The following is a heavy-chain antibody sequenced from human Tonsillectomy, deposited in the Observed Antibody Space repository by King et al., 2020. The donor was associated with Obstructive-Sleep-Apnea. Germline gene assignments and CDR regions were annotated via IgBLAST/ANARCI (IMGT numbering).Heavy chain of an antibody. Sequence: VQLVESGGGLVQPGGSLRLSCAASGFTFSDYWMHWVRQAPGKGLVWVSRINNDGSTTVYAESVKGRFTISRDNARNTLYLQMNSLRAEDTSIYYCARVSGYTYGTSWGQGTLVTVSS. CDR3: ARVSGYTYGTS. D-gene: IGHD5-18*01. CDR2: INNDGSTT. CDR1: GFTFSDYW. V-gene: IGHV3-74*01. J-gene: IGHJ4*02.